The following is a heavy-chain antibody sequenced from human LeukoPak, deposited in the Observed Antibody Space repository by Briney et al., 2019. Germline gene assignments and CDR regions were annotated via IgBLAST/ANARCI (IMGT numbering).Heavy chain of an antibody. J-gene: IGHJ4*02. CDR1: GFTFSSYG. D-gene: IGHD1-26*01. V-gene: IGHV3-33*01. Sequence: GGSLRLSCAASGFTFSSYGMHWVRQAPGKGLEWVAVIWYDGSNKYYADSVKGRFTISRDNSKNTLYLQMNSLRAEDTAVYYCARDHSGTGSYSGYWGQGTLVTVSS. CDR3: ARDHSGTGSYSGY. CDR2: IWYDGSNK.